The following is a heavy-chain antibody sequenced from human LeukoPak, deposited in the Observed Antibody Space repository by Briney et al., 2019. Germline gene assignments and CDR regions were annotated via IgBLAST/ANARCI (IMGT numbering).Heavy chain of an antibody. V-gene: IGHV3-23*01. CDR2: ISGSGGLT. Sequence: PGGSLRLSCAASGFTFSSYAMSWVRQAPGKGLEWVSVISGSGGLTYYADSVKGRFTISRDNSKNTLYLQMNSLRADDTAVYYCARDLRRDCSTTTCYAFDYWGQGTRVTVSS. CDR1: GFTFSSYA. J-gene: IGHJ4*02. D-gene: IGHD2-2*01. CDR3: ARDLRRDCSTTTCYAFDY.